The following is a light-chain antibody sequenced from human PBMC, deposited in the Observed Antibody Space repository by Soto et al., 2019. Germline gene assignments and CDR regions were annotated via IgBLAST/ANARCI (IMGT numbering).Light chain of an antibody. Sequence: QSVLTQPPSASGSPGQSVTISCTGTSSDVGGYNYVFWYQQHPGKAPKLMIYEVSKRPSGVPDRFSGSKSGNTASLTVSGLQAEDEADYYCSSYAGSNIGVFGGGTKLTVL. CDR1: SSDVGGYNY. CDR3: SSYAGSNIGV. CDR2: EVS. V-gene: IGLV2-8*01. J-gene: IGLJ3*02.